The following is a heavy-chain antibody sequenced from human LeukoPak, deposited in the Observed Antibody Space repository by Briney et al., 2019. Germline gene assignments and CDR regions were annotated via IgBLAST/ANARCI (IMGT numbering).Heavy chain of an antibody. D-gene: IGHD2-2*01. J-gene: IGHJ6*02. CDR3: ASRDIVVVPAARYGMDV. Sequence: PGGSLRLSCAASGFTFSSYAMSWVRQAPGKGLEWVSAISGSGGSTYYADSVKGRFTISRDNSKNTLYLQMNSLSAEDTAVDYCASRDIVVVPAARYGMDVWGQGTTVTVSS. CDR2: ISGSGGST. CDR1: GFTFSSYA. V-gene: IGHV3-23*01.